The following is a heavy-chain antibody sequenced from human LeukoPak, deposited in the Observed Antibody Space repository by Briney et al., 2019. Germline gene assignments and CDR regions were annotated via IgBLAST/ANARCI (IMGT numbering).Heavy chain of an antibody. Sequence: GGSLRLSCAASGFTFSSYAMSWVRQAPGKGLEWVSAISGSGGSTYYADSVMGRFTISRDNSKNTLYLQMNSLRAEDTAVYYCAKDYWSGYYVDYWGQGTLVTVSS. J-gene: IGHJ4*02. V-gene: IGHV3-23*01. CDR3: AKDYWSGYYVDY. CDR2: ISGSGGST. D-gene: IGHD3-3*01. CDR1: GFTFSSYA.